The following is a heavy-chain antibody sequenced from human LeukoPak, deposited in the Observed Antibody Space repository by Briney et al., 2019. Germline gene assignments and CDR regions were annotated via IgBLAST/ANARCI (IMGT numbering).Heavy chain of an antibody. CDR2: ISGSGGST. V-gene: IGHV3-23*01. D-gene: IGHD2-2*02. Sequence: GGSLRLSCAASGFTFSSYAMSWVRQAPGKGLEWVSAISGSGGSTYYADSVKGRFSISRDNSKNTLYLQMNSLRAEDTAVYYCAKSWAVPAAILRNYYYYYGMDVWGQGTTVTVSS. CDR3: AKSWAVPAAILRNYYYYYGMDV. J-gene: IGHJ6*02. CDR1: GFTFSSYA.